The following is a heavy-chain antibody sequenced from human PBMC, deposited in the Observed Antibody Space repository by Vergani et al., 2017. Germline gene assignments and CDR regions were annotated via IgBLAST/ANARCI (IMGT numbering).Heavy chain of an antibody. CDR1: GGSISSYY. J-gene: IGHJ4*02. CDR3: ARPTNSGSYFGLGY. V-gene: IGHV4-39*01. Sequence: QVQLQESGPGLVKPSETLSLTCTVSGGSISSYYWGWIRQPPGKGLEWIGSIYYSGSTYYNPSLKSRVTISVDTSKNQFSLKLSSVTAADTAVYYCARPTNSGSYFGLGYWGQGTLVTVSS. CDR2: IYYSGST. D-gene: IGHD1-26*01.